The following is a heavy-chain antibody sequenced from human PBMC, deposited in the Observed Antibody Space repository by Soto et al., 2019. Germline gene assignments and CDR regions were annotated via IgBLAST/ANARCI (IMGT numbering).Heavy chain of an antibody. CDR1: GGTFSSYA. V-gene: IGHV1-69*13. CDR2: IIPIFGTA. D-gene: IGHD1-26*01. J-gene: IGHJ6*02. CDR3: ASSRREDGIYYYYGMDV. Sequence: GASVKVSCKASGGTFSSYAISWVRQAPGQGLEWMGGIIPIFGTANYAQKFQGRVTITADESTSTAYMELSSLRSEDTAVYYCASSRREDGIYYYYGMDVWGQGTTVTVSS.